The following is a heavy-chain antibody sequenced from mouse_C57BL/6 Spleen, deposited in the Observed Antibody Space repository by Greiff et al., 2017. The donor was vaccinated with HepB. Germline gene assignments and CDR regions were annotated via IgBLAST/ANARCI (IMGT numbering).Heavy chain of an antibody. CDR1: GYTFTSYW. CDR3: ARHDYDGGTFAY. Sequence: QVQLQQPGAELVMPGASVKLSCKASGYTFTSYWMHWVKQRPGQGLEWIGEIDPSDSYTNYNQKFKGKSTLTVDKSSSTAYMQLSSLTSEDSAVYYCARHDYDGGTFAYWGQGTLVTVSA. CDR2: IDPSDSYT. V-gene: IGHV1-69*01. D-gene: IGHD2-4*01. J-gene: IGHJ3*01.